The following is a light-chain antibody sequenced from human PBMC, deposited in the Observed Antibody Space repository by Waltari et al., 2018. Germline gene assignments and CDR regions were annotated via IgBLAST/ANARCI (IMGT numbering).Light chain of an antibody. J-gene: IGLJ1*01. CDR1: SSDIGIYNL. CDR3: CSYAGDSTYV. CDR2: EVS. Sequence: QSALTQPASVSGSPGQSITISCTGSSSDIGIYNLVSWYQHHPGKVPKLIIYEVSELASGVSGRFSGSSAGNTASLTLSDLQPEDGADYYCCSYAGDSTYVFGTGTKVTVL. V-gene: IGLV2-23*02.